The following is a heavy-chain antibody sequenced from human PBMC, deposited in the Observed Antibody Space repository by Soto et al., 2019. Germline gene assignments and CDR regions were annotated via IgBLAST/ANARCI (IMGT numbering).Heavy chain of an antibody. D-gene: IGHD1-26*01. CDR1: GFTFSSYW. Sequence: PGGSLRLSCAGSGFTFSSYWMSWVRQAPGKGLEWVANIKQDGSEKYYVDSVKGRFTISRDDAKNSLYLQMNSLRAEDTAVYYCAREQRNSGTNFIPSFDCWGQGTLVTVSS. V-gene: IGHV3-7*03. J-gene: IGHJ4*02. CDR2: IKQDGSEK. CDR3: AREQRNSGTNFIPSFDC.